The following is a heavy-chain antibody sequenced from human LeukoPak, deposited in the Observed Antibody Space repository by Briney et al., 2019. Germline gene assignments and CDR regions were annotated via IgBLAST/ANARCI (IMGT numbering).Heavy chain of an antibody. Sequence: PGGSLRLSCAASGFTLSGYEMNWVRQAPGKGLEWVSYISTSGTIIYYADSVKGRFTISRDNAKNSLYLQMNSLRAEDTAVYYCASLLGNRTSSVHWGQGTLVTVSS. J-gene: IGHJ4*02. CDR1: GFTLSGYE. V-gene: IGHV3-48*03. CDR2: ISTSGTII. D-gene: IGHD3-22*01. CDR3: ASLLGNRTSSVH.